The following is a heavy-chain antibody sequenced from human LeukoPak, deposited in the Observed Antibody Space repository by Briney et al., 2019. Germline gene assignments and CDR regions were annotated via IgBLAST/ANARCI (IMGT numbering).Heavy chain of an antibody. CDR1: GGSISSYY. D-gene: IGHD1-26*01. CDR2: IYYSGST. V-gene: IGHV4-59*01. J-gene: IGHJ4*02. Sequence: SETLSLTCTVSGGSISSYYWSWIRQPPGKGLEWIGYIYYSGSTNYNPSLKSRVTISVDTSKNQFSLKLSSVTAADTAVYYCARSSLGGSYFDYWGQGTLVTVSS. CDR3: ARSSLGGSYFDY.